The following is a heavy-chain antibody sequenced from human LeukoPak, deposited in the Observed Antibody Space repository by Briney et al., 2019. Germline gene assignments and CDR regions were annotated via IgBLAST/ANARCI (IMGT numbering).Heavy chain of an antibody. V-gene: IGHV4-4*07. Sequence: SETLSLTCTVSGGSISNYDWSWIRQPAGKGLEWIGRIYTSGSTNYNPSLKSRVTMSEDTSKKQFSLKLSSVTAADTAVYYCARVGTAYPLYCSGGSCPLDYWGQGTLATVSS. CDR1: GGSISNYD. CDR2: IYTSGST. CDR3: ARVGTAYPLYCSGGSCPLDY. D-gene: IGHD2-15*01. J-gene: IGHJ4*02.